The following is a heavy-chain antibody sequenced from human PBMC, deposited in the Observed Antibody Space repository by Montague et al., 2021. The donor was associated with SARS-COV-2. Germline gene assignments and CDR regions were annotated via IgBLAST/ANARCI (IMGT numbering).Heavy chain of an antibody. CDR2: ISGSGVST. D-gene: IGHD3-10*01. CDR3: AKDVDYYGSESYGNWLDP. V-gene: IGHV3-23*01. Sequence: SLRLSCAASGFTFSRYAMNLFRQAPGKGLEWVSTISGSGVSTYYSDSVKGRFTISRDDSKNTVFLQMNSLRAEDTAMYFCAKDVDYYGSESYGNWLDPWGQGTLVAVSS. CDR1: GFTFSRYA. J-gene: IGHJ5*02.